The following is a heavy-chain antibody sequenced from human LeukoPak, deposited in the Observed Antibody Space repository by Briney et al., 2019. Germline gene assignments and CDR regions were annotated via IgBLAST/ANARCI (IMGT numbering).Heavy chain of an antibody. J-gene: IGHJ5*02. Sequence: PSETLSLTCTVSGGSISSYYWSWIRQPPGKGLEWIGYIYYSGSTNYNPSLKSRVTISVDTSKNQFSLKLSSVTAADTAVYYCARSGYYHWLDPWGQGTLVTVSS. CDR1: GGSISSYY. CDR3: ARSGYYHWLDP. D-gene: IGHD3-3*01. CDR2: IYYSGST. V-gene: IGHV4-59*01.